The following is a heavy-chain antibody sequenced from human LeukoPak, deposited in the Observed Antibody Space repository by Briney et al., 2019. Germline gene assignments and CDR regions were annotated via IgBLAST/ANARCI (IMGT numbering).Heavy chain of an antibody. Sequence: GESLEISWKGSGYSFTSYWIGWVRQMPGKGLGWIGIIYPGDSDTRYSPVFQGPVTISADKSISTAYLQWNSLKASDTAMYYCARLMIDYGDQGYFDYWGQGTLVTVSS. D-gene: IGHD4-17*01. CDR1: GYSFTSYW. CDR3: ARLMIDYGDQGYFDY. V-gene: IGHV5-51*01. CDR2: IYPGDSDT. J-gene: IGHJ4*02.